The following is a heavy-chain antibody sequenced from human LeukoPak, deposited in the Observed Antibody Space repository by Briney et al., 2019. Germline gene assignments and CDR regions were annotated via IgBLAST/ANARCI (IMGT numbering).Heavy chain of an antibody. Sequence: GGSLRLSCAASGFTFSDYYMSWIRQAPGKGLEWVSYISSSGSTIYYADSVKGRFTISRDNAKNSLYLRMNSLRAEDTAVYYCARDLTRGLVMIDAFDIWGQGTTVTVSS. CDR3: ARDLTRGLVMIDAFDI. CDR2: ISSSGSTI. D-gene: IGHD3/OR15-3a*01. V-gene: IGHV3-11*01. J-gene: IGHJ3*02. CDR1: GFTFSDYY.